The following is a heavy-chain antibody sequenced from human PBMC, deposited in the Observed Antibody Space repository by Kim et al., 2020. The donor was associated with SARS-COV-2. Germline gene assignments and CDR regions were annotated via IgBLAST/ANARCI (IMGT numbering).Heavy chain of an antibody. J-gene: IGHJ6*02. CDR2: ISSSSSYI. CDR1: GFTFSSYS. CDR3: ARDSDGYSSSWYYYYGMDV. V-gene: IGHV3-21*01. D-gene: IGHD6-13*01. Sequence: GGSLRLSCAASGFTFSSYSMNWVRQAPGKGLEWVSSISSSSSYIYYADSVKGRFTISRDNAKNSLYLQMNSLRAEDTAVYYCARDSDGYSSSWYYYYGMDVWGQGTTVTVSS.